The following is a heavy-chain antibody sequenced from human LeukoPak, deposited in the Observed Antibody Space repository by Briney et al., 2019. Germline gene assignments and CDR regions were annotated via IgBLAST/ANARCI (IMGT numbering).Heavy chain of an antibody. D-gene: IGHD3-9*01. CDR2: ISGSGGST. Sequence: PGGSLRLSCAASGLTFSSYAMSWVRQAPGKGLEWVSAISGSGGSTYYADSVKGRFTISRDNSKNTLYLQMNSLRAEDTAVYYCAKDRVELRYFDWLFKGGYWGQGTLVTVSS. J-gene: IGHJ4*02. CDR3: AKDRVELRYFDWLFKGGY. V-gene: IGHV3-23*01. CDR1: GLTFSSYA.